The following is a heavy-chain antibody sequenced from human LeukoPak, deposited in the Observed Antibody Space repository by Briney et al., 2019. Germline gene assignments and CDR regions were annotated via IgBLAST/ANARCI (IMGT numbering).Heavy chain of an antibody. CDR1: GGSISSGGYY. J-gene: IGHJ4*02. CDR3: ARSYCSGGSCYLYYFDY. D-gene: IGHD2-15*01. V-gene: IGHV4-31*03. Sequence: SQTLSLTCTVSGGSISSGGYYWSWIRQHPGKGLEWIGYIYYSGSTNYNPSLKSRVTISVDTSKNQFSLKLSSVTAADTAVYYCARSYCSGGSCYLYYFDYWGQGTLVTVSS. CDR2: IYYSGST.